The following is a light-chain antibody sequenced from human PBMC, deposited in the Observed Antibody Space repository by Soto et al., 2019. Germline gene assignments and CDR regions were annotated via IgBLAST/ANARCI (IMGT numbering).Light chain of an antibody. Sequence: QSVLTQPPSASGSPGQSVTISCTGTSSDFGGYNYVSWYQQHPGKAPKLMIYEVSKRPSGVPDRFSGSKSGNTASLTVSGLQAEDEADYYCSSYAGSNSPVVFGGGTKVTVL. J-gene: IGLJ2*01. CDR2: EVS. CDR3: SSYAGSNSPVV. CDR1: SSDFGGYNY. V-gene: IGLV2-8*01.